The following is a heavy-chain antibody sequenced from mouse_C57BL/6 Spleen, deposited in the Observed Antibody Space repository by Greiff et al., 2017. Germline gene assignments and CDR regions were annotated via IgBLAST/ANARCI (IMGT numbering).Heavy chain of an antibody. V-gene: IGHV1-52*01. CDR3: AGSPSVFYEGAMDY. Sequence: QVQLQQPGAELVRPGSSVKLSCKASGYTFTSYWMHWVKQRPIQGLEWIGNIDPSDSETHYNQKFKDKATLTVDKSSSTAYMQLSSLTSEDSAVYYWAGSPSVFYEGAMDYWGQWTPVTVAS. CDR1: GYTFTSYW. D-gene: IGHD2-4*01. CDR2: IDPSDSET. J-gene: IGHJ4*01.